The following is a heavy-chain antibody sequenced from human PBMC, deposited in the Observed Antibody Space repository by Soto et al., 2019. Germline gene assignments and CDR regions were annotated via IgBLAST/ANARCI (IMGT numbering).Heavy chain of an antibody. CDR1: GGTFSSYA. CDR3: ARDSVGYCISTSCYFRDRNFDY. V-gene: IGHV1-69*13. Sequence: RASVKVSCKASGGTFSSYAMSWVRQAPGQGLEWMGGIIPIFGTANYAQKFQGRVTITADESTSTAYMELSSLRSEDTAVYYCARDSVGYCISTSCYFRDRNFDYWGQGTLVTVSS. CDR2: IIPIFGTA. J-gene: IGHJ4*02. D-gene: IGHD2-2*03.